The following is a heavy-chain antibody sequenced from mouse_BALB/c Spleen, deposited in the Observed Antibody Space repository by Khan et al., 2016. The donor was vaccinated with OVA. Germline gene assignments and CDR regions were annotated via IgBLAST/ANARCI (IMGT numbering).Heavy chain of an antibody. CDR2: IWGGGGT. CDR3: ARAYYRYDGYYAMDY. J-gene: IGHJ4*01. V-gene: IGHV2-6-4*01. CDR1: GFSLSRYN. D-gene: IGHD2-14*01. Sequence: QVHVKQSGPGLVAPSQSLSITYTVSGFSLSRYNIHWVRQPPGKGLEWLGMIWGGGGTDYNSTLKSRLSISKANSKSQVFLKMNSLQNDDTSMYYCARAYYRYDGYYAMDYWGQGTSVTVSS.